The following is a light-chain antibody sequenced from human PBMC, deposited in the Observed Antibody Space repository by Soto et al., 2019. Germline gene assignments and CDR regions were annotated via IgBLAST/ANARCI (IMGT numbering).Light chain of an antibody. V-gene: IGKV1-5*01. J-gene: IGKJ4*01. Sequence: DIQMTQSPSTLSGSVGDRVTITCRPSQTISSWLAWYQQKPGKAPKLLISAASSLQSGVPTRFSGSGSGTDFTLTIWSLQPEDFATYFCQQGKSFPLAFGGGTKVDI. CDR2: AAS. CDR1: QTISSW. CDR3: QQGKSFPLA.